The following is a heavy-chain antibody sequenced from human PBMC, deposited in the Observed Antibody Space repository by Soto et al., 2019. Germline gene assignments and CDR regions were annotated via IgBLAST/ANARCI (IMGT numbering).Heavy chain of an antibody. V-gene: IGHV4-39*01. CDR1: GGSISITHYY. J-gene: IGHJ4*02. D-gene: IGHD5-18*01. CDR2: MYYSGAT. CDR3: VRHVGYNYGHSAY. Sequence: SETLSLTCSVAGGSISITHYYWGWIRQPPGKGLEWIGSMYYSGATYYNPSLKSRVTISVDTSKNQLSLKLTSVTAADTAVYYCVRHVGYNYGHSAYWGLGTLVTVSS.